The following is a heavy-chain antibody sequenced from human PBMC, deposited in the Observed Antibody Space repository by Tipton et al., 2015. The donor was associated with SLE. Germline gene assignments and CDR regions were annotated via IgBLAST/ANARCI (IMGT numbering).Heavy chain of an antibody. CDR2: ISSSSRYI. D-gene: IGHD3-10*01. Sequence: SLRLSCEASGFSFSNYGLHWVRQAPGKGLEWVSSISSSSRYIYHAESLKGRFTISRDNAKNSLYLQMNSLRVEDTAVYFCAGDDYASGITWGQGTLVTVSS. J-gene: IGHJ5*02. V-gene: IGHV3-21*03. CDR1: GFSFSNYG. CDR3: AGDDYASGIT.